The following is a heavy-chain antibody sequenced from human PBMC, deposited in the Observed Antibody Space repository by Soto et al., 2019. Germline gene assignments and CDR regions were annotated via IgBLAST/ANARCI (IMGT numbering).Heavy chain of an antibody. CDR2: IRSKVDGGTT. J-gene: IGHJ4*02. V-gene: IGHV3-49*03. CDR3: VRDRPLDY. CDR1: GFTFGDYA. Sequence: GGSLRLSCTTSGFTFGDYAMAWFRQAPGKGLEWVGFIRSKVDGGTTQYAASVKGRFTISRDDSMSVAYLQMTSPKAEDTAVYYCVRDRPLDYWGQGTLVTVSS.